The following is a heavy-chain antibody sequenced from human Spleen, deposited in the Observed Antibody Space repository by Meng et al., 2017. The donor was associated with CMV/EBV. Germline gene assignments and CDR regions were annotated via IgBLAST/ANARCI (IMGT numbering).Heavy chain of an antibody. CDR3: AKDRYLEWFSMDV. V-gene: IGHV3-30*02. Sequence: GESLKISCAASGFTFSRYGMHWVRQAPGKGLEWVAFVRYDGSDKYYADSVKGQFTISRDNSKNTLYLQMNSLRAEDTAVYYCAKDRYLEWFSMDVWGQGTTVTVSS. CDR2: VRYDGSDK. D-gene: IGHD3-3*01. CDR1: GFTFSRYG. J-gene: IGHJ6*02.